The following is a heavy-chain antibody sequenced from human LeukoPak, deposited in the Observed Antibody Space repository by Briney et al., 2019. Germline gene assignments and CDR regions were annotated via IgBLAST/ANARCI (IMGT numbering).Heavy chain of an antibody. D-gene: IGHD5-12*01. CDR1: GGTFSSYA. Sequence: GASVKVSCKASGGTFSSYAISWVRQAAGQGLEWLGGIIPIFGTANYAQKFQGRVTITAEESPSTAYMELSRLRSEDTAVYYCAREVSGYSGYRSHYGMDVWGQGTTVTVSS. CDR3: AREVSGYSGYRSHYGMDV. CDR2: IIPIFGTA. J-gene: IGHJ6*02. V-gene: IGHV1-69*13.